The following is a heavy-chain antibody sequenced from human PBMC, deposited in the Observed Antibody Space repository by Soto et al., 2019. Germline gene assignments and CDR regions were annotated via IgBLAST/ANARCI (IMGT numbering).Heavy chain of an antibody. V-gene: IGHV6-1*01. J-gene: IGHJ5*02. CDR1: GDSVSSNIAA. CDR3: AKGDNLGPKTGYAFDP. D-gene: IGHD5-12*01. CDR2: TYYRSKWYN. Sequence: SQTLSLTCAISGDSVSSNIAAWNWIRQSPSRGLEWLGRTYYRSKWYNDYAVSVKSRIIINPDTSNNRFSLQLNSVTPEDTAVYFCAKGDNLGPKTGYAFDPWGQGIMVTVSS.